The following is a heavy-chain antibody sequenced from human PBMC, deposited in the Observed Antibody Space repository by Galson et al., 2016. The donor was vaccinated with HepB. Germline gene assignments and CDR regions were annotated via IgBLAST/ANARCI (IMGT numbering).Heavy chain of an antibody. D-gene: IGHD2/OR15-2a*01. CDR2: DSMDGRRK. V-gene: IGHV3-30*03. CDR1: GFTFSNYG. Sequence: SLRLSCAASGFTFSNYGMHWVRQAPGKGLEWVAADSMDGRRKFYADSVKGRSTTSSDNSNSMLFLQMSSLRADDTAVYYCARRHEYCPPVGCSVDYWGQGTLVSVSS. J-gene: IGHJ4*02. CDR3: ARRHEYCPPVGCSVDY.